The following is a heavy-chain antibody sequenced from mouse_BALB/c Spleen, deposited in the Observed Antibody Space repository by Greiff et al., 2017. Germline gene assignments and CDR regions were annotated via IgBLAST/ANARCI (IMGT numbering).Heavy chain of an antibody. J-gene: IGHJ4*01. V-gene: IGHV5-17*03. CDR1: GFTFSSFG. CDR3: ARGSLYDYDAMDY. CDR2: ISSGSSTI. D-gene: IGHD2-3*01. Sequence: EVKLMESGGGLVQPGGSRKLSCAASGFTFSSFGMHWVRQAPEKGLEWVAYISSGSSTIYYADTVKGRFTISRDNAKNTLYLQMSSLKSEDTAMYYCARGSLYDYDAMDYWGQGTSVTVSS.